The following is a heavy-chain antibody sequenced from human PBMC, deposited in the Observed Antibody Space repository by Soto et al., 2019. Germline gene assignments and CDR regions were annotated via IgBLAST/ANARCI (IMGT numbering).Heavy chain of an antibody. Sequence: GGSLRLSCAASGFTFSSYAMHWVRQAPGKGLEWVAVISYDGSNKYYADSVKGRFTISRDNSKNTLYLQMNSLRAEDTAVYYCARLPGYENCDPWGQGTLVTVSS. CDR3: ARLPGYENCDP. CDR2: ISYDGSNK. J-gene: IGHJ5*02. D-gene: IGHD2-2*01. CDR1: GFTFSSYA. V-gene: IGHV3-30-3*01.